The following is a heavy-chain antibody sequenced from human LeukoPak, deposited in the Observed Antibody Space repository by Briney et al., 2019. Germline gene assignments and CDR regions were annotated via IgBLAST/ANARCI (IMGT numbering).Heavy chain of an antibody. J-gene: IGHJ1*01. D-gene: IGHD6-13*01. CDR3: ARVTAGTVGYFQH. Sequence: SGTLSLTCAVSGGSTSSSNWWSWVRQPPGKGLEWIGEIYHSGSTNYNPSLKSRVTISVDKSKNQFSLKLSSVTAADTAVYYCARVTAGTVGYFQHWGQGTLVTVSS. CDR1: GGSTSSSNW. CDR2: IYHSGST. V-gene: IGHV4-4*02.